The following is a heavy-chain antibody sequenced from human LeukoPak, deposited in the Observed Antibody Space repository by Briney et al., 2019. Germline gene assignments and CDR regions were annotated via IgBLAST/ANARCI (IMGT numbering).Heavy chain of an antibody. CDR3: ARTLPAASWAKGFDY. J-gene: IGHJ4*02. D-gene: IGHD6-13*01. CDR1: GGSFSGYY. CDR2: INHSGST. Sequence: SETLSLTCAVYGGSFSGYYWSWIRQPPGKELEWIGEINHSGSTNYNPSLKSRVTISVDTSKNQFSLKLSSVTAADTAVYYCARTLPAASWAKGFDYWGQGTLVTVSS. V-gene: IGHV4-34*01.